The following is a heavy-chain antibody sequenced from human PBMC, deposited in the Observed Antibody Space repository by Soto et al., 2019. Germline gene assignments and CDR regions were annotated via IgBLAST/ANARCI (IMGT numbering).Heavy chain of an antibody. J-gene: IGHJ5*02. D-gene: IGHD3-10*01. CDR2: IYHSGST. CDR3: ARDYMVRGVMRWFDP. V-gene: IGHV4-4*02. Sequence: QVQLQESGPGLVKPSGTLSLTCAVSGGSISSSNWWSWVRQPPGMGLEWIGEIYHSGSTNYNPSLKSRVTISVDKSKTPFSLKLSSVTAADTAVYYCARDYMVRGVMRWFDPWGQGTLVTVSS. CDR1: GGSISSSNW.